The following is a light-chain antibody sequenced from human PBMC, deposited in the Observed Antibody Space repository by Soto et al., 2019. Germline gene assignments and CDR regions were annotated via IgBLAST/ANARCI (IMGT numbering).Light chain of an antibody. Sequence: IVLTQSPATLSLSHGERVTLSCRASQSVSNSLAWYQQKPGQPPRLLIYDVSNRATGIPARFSGSGSGTDFTLTITSLEPEDFAVYFCHQRYNWPRVTFGQGTRLEIK. CDR1: QSVSNS. CDR3: HQRYNWPRVT. J-gene: IGKJ5*01. CDR2: DVS. V-gene: IGKV3-11*01.